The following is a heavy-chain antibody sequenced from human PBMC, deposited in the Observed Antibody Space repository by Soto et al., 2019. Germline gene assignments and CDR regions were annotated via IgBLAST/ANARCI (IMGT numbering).Heavy chain of an antibody. J-gene: IGHJ6*02. V-gene: IGHV4-59*01. CDR3: ARVDYDVWSGSSPSNFGMDV. D-gene: IGHD3-3*01. Sequence: SETLSLTCTVSGGSISSNYWSWIRQPPGKGLEWIGYIFHSGSTTYNPSLKSRVTMSVDTSKNQFSLNLSSVTAADTAVYYCARVDYDVWSGSSPSNFGMDVWGQVTTVTLCS. CDR1: GGSISSNY. CDR2: IFHSGST.